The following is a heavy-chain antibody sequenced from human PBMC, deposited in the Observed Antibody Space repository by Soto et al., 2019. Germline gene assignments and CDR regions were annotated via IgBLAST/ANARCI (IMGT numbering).Heavy chain of an antibody. J-gene: IGHJ4*02. V-gene: IGHV1-3*04. D-gene: IGHD6-13*01. CDR1: GYTFTSYA. Sequence: QVQLVQSGAEVKKPGASVKVSCKASGYTFTSYAIHWVRQAPGQRLVWMGWISTAKENTKYSQKFQGRVTITRDTSASIVYMELSSLRSEDTAVYYCARGNSWSYFEYWGQGTLVTVSS. CDR3: ARGNSWSYFEY. CDR2: ISTAKENT.